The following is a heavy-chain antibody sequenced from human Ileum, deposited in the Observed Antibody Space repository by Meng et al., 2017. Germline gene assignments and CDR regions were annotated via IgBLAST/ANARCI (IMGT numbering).Heavy chain of an antibody. CDR1: GSSMNKGVW. J-gene: IGHJ4*02. V-gene: IGHV4-4*03. Sequence: HVRLKRTCPGWGHPRGPLPLLSGVAGSSMNKGVWCGWVRQAPGKGLEWIGEVHPSGSTHYNPSHQGRVTLSIDNSKKLFSVSLRSVTSADTAVYYCVRHDYCSGRGETCYPHFDVWGQGALVTVSS. CDR2: VHPSGST. D-gene: IGHD2-15*01. CDR3: VRHDYCSGRGETCYPHFDV.